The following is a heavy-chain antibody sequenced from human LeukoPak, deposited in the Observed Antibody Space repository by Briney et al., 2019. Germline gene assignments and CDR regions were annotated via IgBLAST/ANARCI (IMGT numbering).Heavy chain of an antibody. CDR2: ISYSGNT. CDR1: GGSISSYL. J-gene: IGHJ4*02. V-gene: IGHV4-59*12. Sequence: PSETLSLTCTVSGGSISSYLWSWIRQPPGKGLEWIGYISYSGNTNYNPSLKSRVTISLDTSKKQFFLKLSSVTAADTAVYYCARRGDDILTGYYYFDYWGQGTLVTVSS. CDR3: ARRGDDILTGYYYFDY. D-gene: IGHD3-9*01.